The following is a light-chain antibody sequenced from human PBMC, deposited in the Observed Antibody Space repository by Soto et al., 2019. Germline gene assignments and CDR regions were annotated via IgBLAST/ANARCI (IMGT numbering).Light chain of an antibody. CDR1: QSISTR. J-gene: IGKJ4*01. Sequence: DIQMTQSPSTLSASVGDRVTITCRASQSISTRLAWYQQEPGKAPKLLIYAASTLQSGVPSRFSGSGSGTDFTLTISCLQSEDFATYYCQQYYSYPLTFGGGTKVDIK. CDR3: QQYYSYPLT. V-gene: IGKV1-5*01. CDR2: AAS.